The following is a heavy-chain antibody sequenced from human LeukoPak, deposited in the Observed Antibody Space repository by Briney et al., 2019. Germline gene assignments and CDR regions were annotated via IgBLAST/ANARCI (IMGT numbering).Heavy chain of an antibody. D-gene: IGHD1-20*01. CDR3: ARDPPFIIGTTFFDY. V-gene: IGHV3-21*01. CDR2: ISSSSSYI. Sequence: GGSLRLSCAASGFTFSSYSMNWVRQAPGKGLEWVSSISSSSSYIYYADSVKGRFTISRDNAKNSLYLQMNSLRAEDTAVYYCARDPPFIIGTTFFDYWGQGTLVTVSS. CDR1: GFTFSSYS. J-gene: IGHJ4*02.